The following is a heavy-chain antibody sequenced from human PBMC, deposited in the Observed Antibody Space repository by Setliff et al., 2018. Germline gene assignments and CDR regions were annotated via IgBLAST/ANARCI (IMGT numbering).Heavy chain of an antibody. Sequence: PSETLSLTCTVSGGAIGNNIYYWGWIRRPPGKGLEWIGSIYFSGSTYYNPSLKSRVTISVDTSKNQFSLKLSSVTAADTAVYYCARFLNPRDGYQNSPGFDFWGQGTLVTVSS. J-gene: IGHJ4*02. D-gene: IGHD5-12*01. CDR2: IYFSGST. CDR3: ARFLNPRDGYQNSPGFDF. CDR1: GGAIGNNIYY. V-gene: IGHV4-39*01.